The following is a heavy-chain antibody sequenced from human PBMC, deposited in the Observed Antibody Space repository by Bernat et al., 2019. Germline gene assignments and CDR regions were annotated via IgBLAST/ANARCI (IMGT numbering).Heavy chain of an antibody. Sequence: QVQLVESGGGVVQPGGSLRLSCAAPGFTFTSYGMHWIRQAPGKGLEWVAFVRYDGSNKYCADSVKGRFTISKDNSKSTLYLEMNSLRAEETAVYYCAKGESGMVATYWGQGTLVTVSS. CDR2: VRYDGSNK. V-gene: IGHV3-30*02. CDR3: AKGESGMVATY. D-gene: IGHD5-12*01. J-gene: IGHJ4*02. CDR1: GFTFTSYG.